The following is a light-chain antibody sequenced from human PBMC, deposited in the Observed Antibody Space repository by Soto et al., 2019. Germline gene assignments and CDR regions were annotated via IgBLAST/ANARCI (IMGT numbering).Light chain of an antibody. V-gene: IGKV3-20*01. Sequence: EIVLTQSPGTLSLSPGERATLSCRASQSVSSSYLAWYQQKPGQAPRLLIYRASSRATGIPDRFSDSGSGTDFTLTISRLAPEDFAMYYCQQYGTSPTFGGGTEVEIK. CDR3: QQYGTSPT. CDR2: RAS. J-gene: IGKJ4*01. CDR1: QSVSSSY.